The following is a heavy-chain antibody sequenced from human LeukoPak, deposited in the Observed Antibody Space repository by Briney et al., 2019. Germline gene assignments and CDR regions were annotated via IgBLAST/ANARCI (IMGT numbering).Heavy chain of an antibody. CDR1: GGSISSSSYY. CDR2: IYYSGST. J-gene: IGHJ3*02. CDR3: ARDVRGYYYDSSGDFDI. Sequence: SETLSLTCTVSGGSISSSSYYWGWIRQPPGKGLEWIGSIYYSGSTYYNPSLKSRVTISVDTSKNQFSLKLSSVTAADTAVYYCARDVRGYYYDSSGDFDIWGQGTMVTVSS. D-gene: IGHD3-22*01. V-gene: IGHV4-39*07.